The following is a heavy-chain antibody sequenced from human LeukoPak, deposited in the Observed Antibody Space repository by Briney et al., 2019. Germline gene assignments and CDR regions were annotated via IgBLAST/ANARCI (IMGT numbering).Heavy chain of an antibody. V-gene: IGHV4-61*02. CDR2: IYTSGTT. J-gene: IGHJ5*02. CDR3: APPPYYYEANGYSVA. CDR1: GGAINSGSHY. Sequence: SETLSLTCTVSGGAINSGSHYWSWIRQSAGKGLEWIGRIYTSGTTNSNPSLKSRVTISVDPSKNQFSLNLSSVTAADTAVYYCAPPPYYYEANGYSVAWGQGTLVTVSS. D-gene: IGHD3-22*01.